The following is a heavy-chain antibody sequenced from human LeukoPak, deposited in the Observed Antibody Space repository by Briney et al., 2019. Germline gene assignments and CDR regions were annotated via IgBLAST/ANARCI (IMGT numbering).Heavy chain of an antibody. D-gene: IGHD6-13*01. Sequence: PSETLSLTCTVSGGSISSYYWSWIRQPPGKGLEWIGYIYYSGSTNYNPSLKSRVTISVDTSKNQFSLKLSSVTAADTAVYYCARDLIAAAGTGVYYYYYMDVWGKGTTVTVSS. CDR3: ARDLIAAAGTGVYYYYYMDV. CDR1: GGSISSYY. V-gene: IGHV4-59*01. CDR2: IYYSGST. J-gene: IGHJ6*03.